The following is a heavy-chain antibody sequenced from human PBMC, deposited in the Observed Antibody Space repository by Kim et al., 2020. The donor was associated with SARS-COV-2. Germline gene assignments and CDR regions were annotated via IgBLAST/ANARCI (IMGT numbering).Heavy chain of an antibody. J-gene: IGHJ6*02. D-gene: IGHD2-15*01. CDR2: IWYDGSNK. V-gene: IGHV3-33*06. CDR3: AKDGGILYGMDV. Sequence: GSLRLSCAASGFTFSSYGMHWVRQAPGKGLEWVAVIWYDGSNKYYADSVKGRFTISRDNSKNTLYLQMNSLRAEDTAVYYCAKDGGILYGMDVWGQGTTVTVSS. CDR1: GFTFSSYG.